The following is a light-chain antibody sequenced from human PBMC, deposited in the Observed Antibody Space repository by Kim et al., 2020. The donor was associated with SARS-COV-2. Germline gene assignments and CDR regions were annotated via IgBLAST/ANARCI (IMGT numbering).Light chain of an antibody. J-gene: IGLJ2*01. V-gene: IGLV3-19*01. CDR3: NSRDSSGNHVV. Sequence: SSELTQDPAVSVALGQTVRITCKGDSLRSYYASWYQQKPGQAPVLVIYGKNNRPSGITDRFSGSSSGNTASLTITGAQAEDAADYYCNSRDSSGNHVVFG. CDR2: GKN. CDR1: SLRSYY.